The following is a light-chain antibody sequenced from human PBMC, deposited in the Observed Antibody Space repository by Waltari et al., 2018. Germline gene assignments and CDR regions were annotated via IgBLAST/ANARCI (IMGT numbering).Light chain of an antibody. CDR2: AAS. CDR3: QQPPGT. V-gene: IGKV1-9*01. Sequence: DIQLTQSPSFLSASVGDRVTFTCRASREIRNYLAWYQQKSGKAPKLLIFAASTLQSGVPSRFSGSGSGTEFTLTISSLQPEDLATYYCQQPPGTFGGGTKVEIK. J-gene: IGKJ4*01. CDR1: REIRNY.